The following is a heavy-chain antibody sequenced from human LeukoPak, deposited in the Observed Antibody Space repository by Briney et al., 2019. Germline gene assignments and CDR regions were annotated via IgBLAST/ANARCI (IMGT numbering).Heavy chain of an antibody. D-gene: IGHD5-12*01. Sequence: GSLRLSCAASGFTFSSYWMSWVRQAPGKGLEWVANIKQDGSEKYYVDSVKGRFTISRDNAKNSLYLQMNSLRAEDTAVYYCARNGRGYSGYDYFDYWGQGTLVTVSS. CDR3: ARNGRGYSGYDYFDY. J-gene: IGHJ4*02. CDR1: GFTFSSYW. CDR2: IKQDGSEK. V-gene: IGHV3-7*01.